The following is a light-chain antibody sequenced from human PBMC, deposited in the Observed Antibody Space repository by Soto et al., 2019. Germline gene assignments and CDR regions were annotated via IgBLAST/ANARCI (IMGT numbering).Light chain of an antibody. CDR2: GAS. J-gene: IGKJ1*01. CDR3: QQYNSYWT. Sequence: EIVLTHSPGTLSLSPGERATLSCRASQSVTNNYLAWYQQKPGQAPRLVIYGASTRATGIPDRFSASGSGTDFTLTINRLEPEDFATYYCQQYNSYWTFGQGTKVDIK. V-gene: IGKV3-20*01. CDR1: QSVTNNY.